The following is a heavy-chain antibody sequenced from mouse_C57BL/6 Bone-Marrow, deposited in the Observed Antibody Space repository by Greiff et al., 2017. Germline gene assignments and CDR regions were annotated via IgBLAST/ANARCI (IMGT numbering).Heavy chain of an antibody. Sequence: VQLQQPGAELVKPGASVKLSCKASGYTFTSYWMHWVKQRPGQGLEWIGLNHTNSGSTNYNEKFKSKATLTVDKSSSTAYMQLSSLTSEDSAVYYCASSYYCSLYFDYWGQGTTLTVSA. J-gene: IGHJ2*01. V-gene: IGHV1-64*01. D-gene: IGHD1-1*01. CDR2: NHTNSGST. CDR3: ASSYYCSLYFDY. CDR1: GYTFTSYW.